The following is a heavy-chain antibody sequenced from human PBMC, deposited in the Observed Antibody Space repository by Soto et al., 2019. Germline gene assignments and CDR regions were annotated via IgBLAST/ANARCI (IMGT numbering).Heavy chain of an antibody. CDR3: ARHRRSSSYYDSSGPLFVYYFDY. J-gene: IGHJ4*02. D-gene: IGHD3-22*01. CDR2: IYPGDSDT. V-gene: IGHV5-51*01. CDR1: GYSFTGYL. Sequence: GDSLKISYNCSGYSFTGYLSGWVRQMPGKGLEWMGIIYPGDSDTRYSPSFQGQVTISADKSISTAYLQWSSLKASDTAMYYCARHRRSSSYYDSSGPLFVYYFDYWGQGTLVTVFS.